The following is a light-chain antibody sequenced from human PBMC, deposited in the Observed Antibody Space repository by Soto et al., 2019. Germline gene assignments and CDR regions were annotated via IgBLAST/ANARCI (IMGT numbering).Light chain of an antibody. J-gene: IGKJ1*01. Sequence: DIVMTQSPLSLPVTPGEPASISCRSSPSLLHSNGYNYLDWYLQKPGQSPQLLIYLGSDRASGVPDRFSSSGSGTDFTLKISRVEAEDVGVYYCMQGLQTPQTFGQGTKVEIK. CDR2: LGS. CDR1: PSLLHSNGYNY. CDR3: MQGLQTPQT. V-gene: IGKV2-28*01.